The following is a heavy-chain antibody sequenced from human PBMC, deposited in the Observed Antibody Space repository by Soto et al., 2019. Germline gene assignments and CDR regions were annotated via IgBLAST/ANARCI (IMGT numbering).Heavy chain of an antibody. V-gene: IGHV5-51*01. D-gene: IGHD2-2*01. CDR3: ARLSLYCTSTSCYFDS. CDR1: GYSFISYW. Sequence: GESLKISCKASGYSFISYWIGWVRQTPGKGLEWMGIIYPGDSDTRYSPSFQGQVTISADKSSSTAYLHWSTLKASDTAMYYCARLSLYCTSTSCYFDSWGQGTLVTVS. CDR2: IYPGDSDT. J-gene: IGHJ4*02.